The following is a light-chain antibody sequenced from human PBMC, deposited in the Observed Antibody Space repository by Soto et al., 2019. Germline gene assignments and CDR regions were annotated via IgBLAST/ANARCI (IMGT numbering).Light chain of an antibody. Sequence: EIVLTQSPRTLSLSPGERATLSCRASQSVSSNYLAWYQQKPGQAPWLLIYGASNRATGIPDRFSGSGSGTDFTLTISRLEPEDFGVYYCQQYGSARALSFGGGTKVEIK. CDR2: GAS. J-gene: IGKJ4*01. V-gene: IGKV3-20*01. CDR3: QQYGSARALS. CDR1: QSVSSNY.